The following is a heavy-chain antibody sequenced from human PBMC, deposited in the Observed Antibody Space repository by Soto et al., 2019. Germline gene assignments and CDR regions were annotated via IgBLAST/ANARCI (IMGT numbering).Heavy chain of an antibody. CDR2: VYWNDER. CDR1: GFSLTTTGVG. V-gene: IGHV2-5*01. J-gene: IGHJ4*02. Sequence: QIALQESGPTVVKPTQTLTLTCTFSGFSLTTTGVGVGWIRHAPGKALEWLAMVYWNDERRYSPSLRSRLTITQDTSTNQVVLTMTYMDPVDTATYFCAHYDSSGYLSHFDSWGQGTLVTVSS. D-gene: IGHD3-22*01. CDR3: AHYDSSGYLSHFDS.